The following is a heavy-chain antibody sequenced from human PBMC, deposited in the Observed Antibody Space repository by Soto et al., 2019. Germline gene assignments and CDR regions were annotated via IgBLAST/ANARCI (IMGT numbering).Heavy chain of an antibody. V-gene: IGHV4-31*03. Sequence: QVQLQESGPGLVKPSQTLSLTCTVSGGSISSGGYYWSWIRQHPGKGLEWIGYIYYSGSTYYNPSLKSRVTISVDTSKNQFSLKLSSVTAADTAVYYCARGEYYFWSGYPYYYYGMDVWGQGSTVTVSS. CDR2: IYYSGST. CDR3: ARGEYYFWSGYPYYYYGMDV. CDR1: GGSISSGGYY. D-gene: IGHD3-3*01. J-gene: IGHJ6*02.